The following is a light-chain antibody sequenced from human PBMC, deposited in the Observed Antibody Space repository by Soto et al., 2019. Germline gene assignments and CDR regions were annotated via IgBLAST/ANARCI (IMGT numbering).Light chain of an antibody. CDR1: QDISNY. CDR2: DAS. J-gene: IGKJ1*01. Sequence: DIQMTQSPSPLSASVGDRVTITCQASQDISNYLNWYQQKPGKAPKLLIYDASNLETGVPSRFSGSGSGTEFTLTITSLQPDDFGTYYCQQYNNMWTFGQGTKVDIK. V-gene: IGKV1-33*01. CDR3: QQYNNMWT.